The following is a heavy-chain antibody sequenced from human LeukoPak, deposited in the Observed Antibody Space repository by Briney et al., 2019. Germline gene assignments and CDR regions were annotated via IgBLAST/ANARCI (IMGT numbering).Heavy chain of an antibody. CDR1: GFTVSSNY. Sequence: GGSLRLSCAASGFTVSSNYMHWVRQAPGKGLEWVAVISYDGSNKYYADSVKGRFTISRDNSKNTLYLQMNSLRAEDTAAYYCARVGVGDYYDSSGYPDYWGQGTLVTVSS. CDR3: ARVGVGDYYDSSGYPDY. D-gene: IGHD3-22*01. J-gene: IGHJ4*02. V-gene: IGHV3-30-3*01. CDR2: ISYDGSNK.